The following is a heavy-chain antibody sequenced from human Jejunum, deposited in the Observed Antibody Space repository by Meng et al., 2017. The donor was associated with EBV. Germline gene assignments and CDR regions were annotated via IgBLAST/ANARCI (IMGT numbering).Heavy chain of an antibody. D-gene: IGHD3-10*01. CDR1: GGSFSDYH. V-gene: IGHV4-34*01. J-gene: IGHJ5*02. CDR3: ARLGGYASGTYYPIDP. Sequence: QGQLQQGGAGLVKPSETLSLTCAVYGGSFSDYHWTWIRQPPGKGLEWIGEINHGGGAIYNPSLKSRVTISVDTSKNQFSLKLSSVTAADTAVYYCARLGGYASGTYYPIDPWGQGTLVTVSS. CDR2: INHGGGA.